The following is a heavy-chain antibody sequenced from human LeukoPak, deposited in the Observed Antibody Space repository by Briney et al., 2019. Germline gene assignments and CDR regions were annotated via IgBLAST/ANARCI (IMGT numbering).Heavy chain of an antibody. D-gene: IGHD7-27*01. Sequence: GGSLRLSCAASGFTFSDHYMDWVRQAPGKGLEWVSSISSSSSYICYADSVKGRFTISRGNAKNSLYLQMNSLRAEDTAVYYCARGSPGDFDYWGQGTLVTVSS. CDR1: GFTFSDHY. CDR3: ARGSPGDFDY. CDR2: ISSSSSYI. J-gene: IGHJ4*02. V-gene: IGHV3-21*01.